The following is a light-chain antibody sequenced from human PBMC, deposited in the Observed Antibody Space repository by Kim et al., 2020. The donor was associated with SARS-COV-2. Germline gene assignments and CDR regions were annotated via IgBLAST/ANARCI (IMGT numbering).Light chain of an antibody. CDR2: KVS. Sequence: SISFRTQHSLVFSNGVTYLHWLQQRPGPSPTRLIYKVSNRDSGVTARFSGSGSGTDFTLEISRVEAEDVGVYYCMQGSHWPPRITFGQGTQLEIK. V-gene: IGKV2-30*01. J-gene: IGKJ5*01. CDR3: MQGSHWPPRIT. CDR1: HSLVFSNGVTY.